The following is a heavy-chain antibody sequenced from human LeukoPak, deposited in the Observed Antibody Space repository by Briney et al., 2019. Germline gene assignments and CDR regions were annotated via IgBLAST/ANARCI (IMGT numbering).Heavy chain of an antibody. V-gene: IGHV3-48*03. CDR1: GFTFSSYE. J-gene: IGHJ4*02. CDR3: AREPVYCGGDCYFDY. D-gene: IGHD2-21*02. Sequence: QPGGSLRLYCAASGFTFSSYEMNWVRQAPGKGLEWVSYIGSSGSTIYYADSVKGRFTISRDNAKNSLYLQMNSLRAEDTAVYYCAREPVYCGGDCYFDYWGQGTLVTVSS. CDR2: IGSSGSTI.